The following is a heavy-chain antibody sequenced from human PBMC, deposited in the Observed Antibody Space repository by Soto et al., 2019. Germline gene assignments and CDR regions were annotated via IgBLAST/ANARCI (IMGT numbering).Heavy chain of an antibody. CDR2: IYYSGST. J-gene: IGHJ5*02. CDR3: ARQRRGYYDFWSGYEWFDP. Sequence: PSETLSLTCTVSGGSISSSSYYWGWIRQPPGKGLEWIGSIYYSGSTYYNPSLKSRVTISVDTSKNQFSLKLSSVTAADTAVYYCARQRRGYYDFWSGYEWFDPWGQGTLVTVSS. CDR1: GGSISSSSYY. V-gene: IGHV4-39*01. D-gene: IGHD3-3*01.